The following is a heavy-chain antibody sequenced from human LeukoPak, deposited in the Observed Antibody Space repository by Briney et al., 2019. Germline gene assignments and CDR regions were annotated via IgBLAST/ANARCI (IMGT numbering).Heavy chain of an antibody. V-gene: IGHV3-74*01. J-gene: IGHJ4*02. Sequence: GGSLRLSCAASDFAFRNYWMHWVRQPPGKGLVWVSRINSDGNITTYADPVKGRFTISRDNAKNTLFLQMNSLRVEDTAVYYCTRAIQGIADYWGQGTLVTVSS. CDR1: DFAFRNYW. CDR3: TRAIQGIADY. D-gene: IGHD6-13*01. CDR2: INSDGNIT.